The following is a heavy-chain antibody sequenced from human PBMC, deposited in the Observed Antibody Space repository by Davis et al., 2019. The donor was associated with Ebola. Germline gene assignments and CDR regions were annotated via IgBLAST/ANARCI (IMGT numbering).Heavy chain of an antibody. CDR1: GGSLSGHY. V-gene: IGHV4-34*01. D-gene: IGHD3-3*01. Sequence: MPSETLSLTCAVYGGSLSGHYWSWIRQPPGKGLEWIGEINHSGSTNYDPSLKSRVTISVDTSKNQFSLKLSSVTAADTAVYYCARGVNRGFWSGRYYYYYYGMDVWGQGTTVTVSS. CDR2: INHSGST. CDR3: ARGVNRGFWSGRYYYYYYGMDV. J-gene: IGHJ6*02.